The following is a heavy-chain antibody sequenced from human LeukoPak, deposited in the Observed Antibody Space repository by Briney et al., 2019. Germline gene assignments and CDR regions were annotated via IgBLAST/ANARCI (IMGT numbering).Heavy chain of an antibody. Sequence: GGSLRLSCAASGFTFSSYGMHWVRQAPGKGLEWVALISYDGSHQHYADSVKGRFTISRDNSKYTLYLQMNSLRGQDTAVYYCAKAQQLVAPPNYWGQGTLVTVSS. J-gene: IGHJ4*02. CDR1: GFTFSSYG. CDR3: AKAQQLVAPPNY. V-gene: IGHV3-30*18. CDR2: ISYDGSHQ. D-gene: IGHD6-13*01.